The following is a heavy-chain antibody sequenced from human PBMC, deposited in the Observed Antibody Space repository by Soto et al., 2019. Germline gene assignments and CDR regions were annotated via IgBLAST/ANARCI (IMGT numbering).Heavy chain of an antibody. CDR3: DRDSTTGFPCYGIDV. CDR2: ISDSGRT. CDR1: GGSLDYYF. Sequence: PSETLSLTCTVYGGSLDYYFWTCVRQPPGKGLEWIGDISDSGRTKYNPPLRSRVTISVDTSKNQFSLTLNSVTAADTAVYYCDRDSTTGFPCYGIDVWGQGTKVTVSS. J-gene: IGHJ6*02. D-gene: IGHD3-10*01. V-gene: IGHV4-59*01.